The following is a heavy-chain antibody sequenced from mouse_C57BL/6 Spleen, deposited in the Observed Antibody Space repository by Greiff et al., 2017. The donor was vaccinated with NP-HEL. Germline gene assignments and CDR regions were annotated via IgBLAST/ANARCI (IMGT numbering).Heavy chain of an antibody. V-gene: IGHV5-12*01. CDR2: ISNGGGST. CDR1: GFTFSDYY. CDR3: GRRDGYYWYFDY. Sequence: DVKLVESGGGLVQPGGSLKLSCAASGFTFSDYYMYWVRQTPGKRLEWVAYISNGGGSTYYPNTVKGRFTISRDNAKNTLYLQMSRLKSEDTAMYYCGRRDGYYWYFDYWGQGTTLTVSS. J-gene: IGHJ2*01. D-gene: IGHD2-3*01.